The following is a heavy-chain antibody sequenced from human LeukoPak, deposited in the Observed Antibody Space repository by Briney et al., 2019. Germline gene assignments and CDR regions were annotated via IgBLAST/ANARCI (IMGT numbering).Heavy chain of an antibody. CDR2: VNGDGSST. V-gene: IGHV3-74*01. J-gene: IGHJ4*02. CDR3: ASTPLTGTYSSGWYRVVNFDY. CDR1: GFTFSTYW. Sequence: GGSLRLSCAASGFTFSTYWMHWVRQAPGKGLVWVSRVNGDGSSTNYADSVKGRFTISRDNAKNTLYLQMNSLRAEDTAAYYCASTPLTGTYSSGWYRVVNFDYWGQGTLVTVSS. D-gene: IGHD6-19*01.